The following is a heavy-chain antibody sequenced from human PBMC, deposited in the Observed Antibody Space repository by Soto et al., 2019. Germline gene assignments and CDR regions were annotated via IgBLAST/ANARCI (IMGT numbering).Heavy chain of an antibody. CDR3: ALHYYGSGSYYNAYYYGMDV. J-gene: IGHJ6*02. D-gene: IGHD3-10*01. CDR2: IYYSGST. CDR1: GGSISSSSYY. V-gene: IGHV4-39*01. Sequence: SETLSLTCTVSGGSISSSSYYWGWIRQPPGKGLEWIGSIYYSGSTYYNPSLKSRVTISVDTSKNQFSLKLSSVTAADTAVYYCALHYYGSGSYYNAYYYGMDVWGQGTTVTVSS.